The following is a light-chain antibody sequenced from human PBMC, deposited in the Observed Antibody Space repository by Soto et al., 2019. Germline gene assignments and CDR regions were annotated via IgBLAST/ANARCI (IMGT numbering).Light chain of an antibody. CDR2: YAS. CDR1: QTVSKY. Sequence: TQSPATVSLSPGESATLSCRASQTVSKYVAWYQQKPGQAPRLLIYYASERATGIPARFSGSGSGTDYTPIISSLVPEDSAVYYYHHRSTWPILTFGGGTKVEI. J-gene: IGKJ4*01. CDR3: HHRSTWPILT. V-gene: IGKV3-11*01.